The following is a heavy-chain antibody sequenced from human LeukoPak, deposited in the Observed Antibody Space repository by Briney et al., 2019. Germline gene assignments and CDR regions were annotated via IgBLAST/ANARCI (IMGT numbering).Heavy chain of an antibody. V-gene: IGHV4-4*07. CDR3: ARDNPSGWRFDF. CDR1: GDSIRGYY. J-gene: IGHJ5*01. Sequence: SETLSLTCTVSGDSIRGYYWTWIRQSAGKGLEWIGRIFPGGTTQYNPSLKSRVTMSVDTSNNQFSLNLISVTAADTAVYFCARDNPSGWRFDFWGQGALVTV. CDR2: IFPGGTT. D-gene: IGHD6-19*01.